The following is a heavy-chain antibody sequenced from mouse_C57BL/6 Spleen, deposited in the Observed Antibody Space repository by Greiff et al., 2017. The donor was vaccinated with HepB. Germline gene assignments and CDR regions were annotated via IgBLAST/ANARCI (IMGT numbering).Heavy chain of an antibody. CDR2: INPNNGGT. D-gene: IGHD1-1*01. J-gene: IGHJ2*01. CDR1: GYTFTDYN. V-gene: IGHV1-22*01. Sequence: EVQLQQSGPELVKPGASVKMSCTASGYTFTDYNMHWVKQSHGKSLEWIGYINPNNGGTSYNQKFKGKATLTVHKSSSTAYIELRSRRSEDSAVYYCARTLTTVVGDYWGQGTTLTVSS. CDR3: ARTLTTVVGDY.